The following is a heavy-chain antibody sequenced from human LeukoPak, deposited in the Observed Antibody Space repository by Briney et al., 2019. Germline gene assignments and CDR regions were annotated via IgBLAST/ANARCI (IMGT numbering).Heavy chain of an antibody. D-gene: IGHD6-19*01. J-gene: IGHJ4*02. V-gene: IGHV4-39*01. CDR2: IYHSGST. CDR1: GFTVSSNY. Sequence: GSLRLSCAASGFTVSSNYMSWVRQPPGKGLEWIGSIYHSGSTYYNPFLKSRVTIAVDTSKNQFSLKLSSVTAADTAVYYCARHEVAMADTAYWGQGILVTVSS. CDR3: ARHEVAMADTAY.